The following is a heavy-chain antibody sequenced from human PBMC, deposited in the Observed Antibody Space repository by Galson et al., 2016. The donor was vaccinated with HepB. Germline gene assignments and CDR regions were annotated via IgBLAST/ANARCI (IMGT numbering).Heavy chain of an antibody. CDR3: ARCPGDYNRGREHHYGMDA. CDR1: GFSFRNYA. V-gene: IGHV3-30*04. Sequence: SLRLSCAASGFSFRNYAMPWVRQAPGKGLEWVSVISSDGSDKYYADSVKGRFTISRDNSKNTLYLHMNSLSGEDTAVYFCARCPGDYNRGREHHYGMDAWGQGTTVTVSS. CDR2: ISSDGSDK. D-gene: IGHD3-10*01. J-gene: IGHJ6*02.